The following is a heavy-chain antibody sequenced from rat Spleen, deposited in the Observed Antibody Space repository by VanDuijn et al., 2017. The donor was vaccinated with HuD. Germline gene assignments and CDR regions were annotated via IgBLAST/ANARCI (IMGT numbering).Heavy chain of an antibody. CDR1: GFTFSDYY. CDR3: ARRHYGYTDYFDY. Sequence: EVQLVESGGGLVQPGRSLKLSCAASGFTFSDYYMAWVRQAPEKGLEWVASINYEGTSTYYGDSVKGRFTISRDNAKSTLHLQMNSLRSEDTATYYCARRHYGYTDYFDYWGQGVMVTVSS. V-gene: IGHV5-22*01. D-gene: IGHD1-9*01. CDR2: INYEGTST. J-gene: IGHJ2*01.